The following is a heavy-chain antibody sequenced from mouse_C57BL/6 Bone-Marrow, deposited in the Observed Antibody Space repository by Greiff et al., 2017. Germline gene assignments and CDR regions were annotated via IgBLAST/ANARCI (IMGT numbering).Heavy chain of an antibody. CDR3: ARRFSNDWYFDV. CDR2: ISNGGGST. J-gene: IGHJ1*03. D-gene: IGHD2-5*01. V-gene: IGHV5-12*01. CDR1: GFTFSDYY. Sequence: EVMLVEPGGGLVLPGGSLKLSCAASGFTFSDYYMYWVRQTPEKRLEWVAYISNGGGSTYYPDTVKGRFTMSRDNAKNTLYLHMSRLKSEDTAMYYCARRFSNDWYFDVWGTGTTVIVSS.